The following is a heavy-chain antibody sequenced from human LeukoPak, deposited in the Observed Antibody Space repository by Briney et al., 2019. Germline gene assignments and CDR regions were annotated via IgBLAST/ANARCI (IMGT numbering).Heavy chain of an antibody. Sequence: GGSLRLSCAASGFTFSSFDMHWVRQPTGQGLEWVSTIGTASDTYYPGAVEGRFTLSRDNAKNSLYLQMNSLTAGDTAVYYCARGPPRGKYYYMDVWGKGTTVTVSS. CDR1: GFTFSSFD. CDR3: ARGPPRGKYYYMDV. V-gene: IGHV3-13*01. D-gene: IGHD1-1*01. J-gene: IGHJ6*03. CDR2: IGTASDT.